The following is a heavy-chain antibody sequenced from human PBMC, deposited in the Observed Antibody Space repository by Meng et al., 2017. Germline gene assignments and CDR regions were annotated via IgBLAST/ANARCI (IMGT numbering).Heavy chain of an antibody. CDR3: ARKSTMVRGIYNWFDP. Sequence: GQLKRVGAGLLKPSETLSLTCAVYGGSFSGYYWSWIRQPPGKGLEWIGEINHSGSTNYNPSLKSRVTISVDTSKNQFSLKLSSVTAADTAVYYCARKSTMVRGIYNWFDPWGQGTLVTVSS. D-gene: IGHD3-10*01. J-gene: IGHJ5*02. V-gene: IGHV4-34*01. CDR2: INHSGST. CDR1: GGSFSGYY.